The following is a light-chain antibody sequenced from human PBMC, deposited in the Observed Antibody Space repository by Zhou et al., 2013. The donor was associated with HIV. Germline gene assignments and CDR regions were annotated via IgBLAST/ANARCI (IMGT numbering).Light chain of an antibody. V-gene: IGKV3-20*01. J-gene: IGKJ4*01. Sequence: EIVLTQSPATLSLSPGERATLSCRASQSVSNYLAWYQQKPGQAPRLLIYGASNRATGIPDRFSGSGSGTDFTLTISRLESEDFAVYYCQQYGSSPLTFGGGTKVEIK. CDR2: GAS. CDR1: QSVSNY. CDR3: QQYGSSPLT.